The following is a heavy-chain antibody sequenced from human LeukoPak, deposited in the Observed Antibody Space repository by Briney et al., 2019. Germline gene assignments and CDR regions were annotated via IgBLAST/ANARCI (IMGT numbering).Heavy chain of an antibody. V-gene: IGHV3-23*01. CDR3: AKGHRQQLVSGFDN. CDR1: GFTFSTHA. CDR2: ISASGGST. Sequence: GGSLRLSCAASGFTFSTHAMSWVRQAPGKGLEWVSYISASGGSTYYADSVKGRFTVSRDHSKNTVYLKMSSLRADDRAVYDCAKGHRQQLVSGFDNWDQGNVVMVS. J-gene: IGHJ4*02. D-gene: IGHD6-13*01.